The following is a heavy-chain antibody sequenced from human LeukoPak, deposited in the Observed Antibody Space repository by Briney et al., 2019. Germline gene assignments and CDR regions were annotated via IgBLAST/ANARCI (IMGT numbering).Heavy chain of an antibody. CDR1: GFTFSSYA. Sequence: GGPLRLSCAASGFTFSSYAMGWVRQAPGKGLEWVANIKQDGSERYYIDSVEGRFTISRDNAKNSLYLQMNSLRAEDTAIYYCARYDFWSGYSFDYWGQGTLVTVSS. J-gene: IGHJ4*02. D-gene: IGHD3-3*01. CDR3: ARYDFWSGYSFDY. V-gene: IGHV3-7*01. CDR2: IKQDGSER.